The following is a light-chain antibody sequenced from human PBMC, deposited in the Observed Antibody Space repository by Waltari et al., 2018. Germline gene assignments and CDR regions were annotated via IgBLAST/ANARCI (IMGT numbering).Light chain of an antibody. V-gene: IGLV4-69*02. J-gene: IGLJ3*02. CDR3: QTWGTGIGV. CDR1: SGHSNNA. Sequence: QLVLTQSPSASASLGASVNLTYTLSSGHSNNAIAWHQQQPEKGPRYLMRVNSDGSHNKGDGIPDRFSGSSSGAERYLTISSLQSEDEADYYCQTWGTGIGVFGGGTKLTVL. CDR2: VNSDGSH.